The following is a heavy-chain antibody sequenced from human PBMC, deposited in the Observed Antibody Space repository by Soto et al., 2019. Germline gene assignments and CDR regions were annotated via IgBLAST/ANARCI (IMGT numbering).Heavy chain of an antibody. D-gene: IGHD3-22*01. CDR2: ISWDGGST. CDR1: GFTFDDYT. CDR3: AKGDSSGYNNWFDP. J-gene: IGHJ5*02. Sequence: GGSLRLSCAASGFTFDDYTMHWVRQAPGKGLEWVSLISWDGGSTYYADSVKGRFTISRDNSKNSLYLQMNSLRTEDTALYYCAKGDSSGYNNWFDPWGQGTLVTVSS. V-gene: IGHV3-43*01.